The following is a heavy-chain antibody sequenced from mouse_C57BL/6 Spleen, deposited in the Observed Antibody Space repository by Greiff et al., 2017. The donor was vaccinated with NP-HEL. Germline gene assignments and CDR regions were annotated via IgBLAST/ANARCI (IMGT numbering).Heavy chain of an antibody. D-gene: IGHD1-1*01. CDR1: GFTFSSYA. CDR3: ARELRGYFDY. J-gene: IGHJ2*01. CDR2: ISDGGSYT. Sequence: EVKVVESGGGLVKPGGSLKLSCAASGFTFSSYAMSWVRQTPEKRLEWVATISDGGSYTYYPDNVKGRFTISRDNAKNNLYLQMSHLKSEDTAMYYCARELRGYFDYWGQGTTLTVSS. V-gene: IGHV5-4*01.